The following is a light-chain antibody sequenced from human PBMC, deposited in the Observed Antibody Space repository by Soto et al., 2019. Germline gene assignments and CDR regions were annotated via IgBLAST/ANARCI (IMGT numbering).Light chain of an antibody. Sequence: QSALTQPPSASGSPGQSVTISCTGTSSDVGVYNYVSWYQQHPGKAPKLMIYEVSKRPSGVPDRFSGSKSGNTASLTVSGPRAEDGADYYCSLLAENNILVFGGGTKLTVL. CDR3: SLLAENNILV. J-gene: IGLJ2*01. V-gene: IGLV2-8*01. CDR1: SSDVGVYNY. CDR2: EVS.